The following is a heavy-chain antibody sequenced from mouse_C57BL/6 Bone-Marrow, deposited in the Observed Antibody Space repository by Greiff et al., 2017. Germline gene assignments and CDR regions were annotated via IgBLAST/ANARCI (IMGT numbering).Heavy chain of an antibody. D-gene: IGHD1-1*01. V-gene: IGHV1-81*01. J-gene: IGHJ3*01. CDR1: GYTFTSYG. CDR2: IYPRSCTT. CDR3: AGYGSSSFAY. Sequence: QVQLKESGAELARPGASVKLSCKASGYTFTSYGISWVKQRTGQGLEWIGEIYPRSCTTYYNEKFKGKATLTADKSSSTAYMELRSLTSDDSAVYFCAGYGSSSFAYWGQGTLVTVSA.